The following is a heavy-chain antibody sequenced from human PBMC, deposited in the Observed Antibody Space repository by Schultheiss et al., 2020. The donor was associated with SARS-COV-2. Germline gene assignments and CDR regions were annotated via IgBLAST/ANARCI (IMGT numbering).Heavy chain of an antibody. V-gene: IGHV4-61*08. Sequence: SETLSLTCTVSGGSISSGGYSWSWIRQPPGKGLEWIGYIYYSGSTNYNPSLKSRVTISVDTSKNQFSLKLSSVTAADTAVYYCARGYTYSSGWYYYWGQGTLVTVSS. D-gene: IGHD6-19*01. J-gene: IGHJ4*02. CDR2: IYYSGST. CDR1: GGSISSGGYS. CDR3: ARGYTYSSGWYYY.